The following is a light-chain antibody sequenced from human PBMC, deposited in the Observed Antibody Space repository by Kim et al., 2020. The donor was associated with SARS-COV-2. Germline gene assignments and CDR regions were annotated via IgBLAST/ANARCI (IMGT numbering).Light chain of an antibody. J-gene: IGLJ3*02. CDR3: QARDTNSWV. Sequence: SYELTQPPSVSVSPGQTATFSCSGLRLADKFPSWYQQRPGQPPLLIIYQGHKRPAGVPERFSGSDSGNTATLTISGTQAMDEADYYCQARDTNSWVFGGGTRLTVL. V-gene: IGLV3-1*01. CDR2: QGH. CDR1: RLADKF.